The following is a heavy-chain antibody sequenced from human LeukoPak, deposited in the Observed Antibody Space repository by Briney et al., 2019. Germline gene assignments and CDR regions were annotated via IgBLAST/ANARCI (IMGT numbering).Heavy chain of an antibody. Sequence: GESLKISCKGSGHSFTSYWIGWVRQMPGKGLEWMGIIYPGDSDTRYSPSFQGQVTISADKSISTAYLQWSSLKASDTAMYYCARLFSPPLSGYDLWYFDYWGQGTLVTVPS. D-gene: IGHD5-12*01. V-gene: IGHV5-51*01. J-gene: IGHJ4*02. CDR1: GHSFTSYW. CDR2: IYPGDSDT. CDR3: ARLFSPPLSGYDLWYFDY.